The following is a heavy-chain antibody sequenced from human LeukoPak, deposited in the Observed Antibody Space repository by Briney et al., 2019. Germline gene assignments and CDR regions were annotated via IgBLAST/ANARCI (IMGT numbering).Heavy chain of an antibody. CDR2: IGTAGDT. Sequence: SGGSLRLSCAASGFTFSSYDMHWVRRATGKGLEWVSAIGTAGDTYYPGSVKGRFTISRENAKNSLYLQMNSLRAGDTAVYYCARAKGPWRFDYWGQGTLVTVSS. V-gene: IGHV3-13*01. CDR1: GFTFSSYD. CDR3: ARAKGPWRFDY. J-gene: IGHJ4*02. D-gene: IGHD1-1*01.